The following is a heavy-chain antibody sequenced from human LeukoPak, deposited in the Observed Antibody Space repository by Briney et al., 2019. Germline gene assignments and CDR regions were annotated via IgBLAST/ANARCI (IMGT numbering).Heavy chain of an antibody. CDR1: GYTFTSYD. J-gene: IGHJ4*02. D-gene: IGHD1-26*01. CDR3: ARKNSGSYFFDY. V-gene: IGHV1-8*03. CDR2: MNPNSGNT. Sequence: ASVKVSCKASGYTFTSYDINWVRQATGQGLEWMGWMNPNSGNTGYAQKFQGRVTITRNTSISTAYMELSSLRSEDTAVYYCARKNSGSYFFDYWGQGTLVTVSS.